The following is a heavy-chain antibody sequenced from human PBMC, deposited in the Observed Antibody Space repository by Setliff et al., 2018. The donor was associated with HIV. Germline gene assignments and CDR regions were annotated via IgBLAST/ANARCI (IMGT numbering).Heavy chain of an antibody. J-gene: IGHJ4*02. D-gene: IGHD2-21*01. V-gene: IGHV3-23*03. CDR2: IYSGGYST. CDR3: AKSEGFCVGATCSLFYFDS. Sequence: GGSLRLSCRASGFTFSSYAMTWVRQAPGKGLEWVSVIYSGGYSTYYADSVKGRFTISRDNSKNTLYLQMNSLRAEDTAVYYCAKSEGFCVGATCSLFYFDSWGQGTLVTVSS. CDR1: GFTFSSYA.